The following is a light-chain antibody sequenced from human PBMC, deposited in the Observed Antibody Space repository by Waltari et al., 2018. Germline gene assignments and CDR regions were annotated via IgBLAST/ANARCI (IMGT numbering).Light chain of an antibody. CDR2: KDT. J-gene: IGLJ2*01. CDR3: QSIDSIVV. V-gene: IGLV3-25*03. CDR1: VLPHQY. Sequence: SYELTQAPSVSVSPGQTATIRCSGDVLPHQYAYWYQQKPGQAPVVVLYKDTQRPSGIPERFSGSSSGTTVTLTISGVQAEDEADYYCQSIDSIVVFGGGTKLTV.